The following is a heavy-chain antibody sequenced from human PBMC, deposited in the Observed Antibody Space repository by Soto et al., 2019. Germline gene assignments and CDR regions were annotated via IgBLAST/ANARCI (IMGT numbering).Heavy chain of an antibody. V-gene: IGHV4-34*01. CDR2: INHSGST. J-gene: IGHJ6*02. Sequence: PSETLSLTCAVYGGSFSGYYWSWIRQPPGKGLEWIGEINHSGSTNYNPSLKSRVTISVDTSKNQFSLKLSSVTAADTAVYYCARAEYYGSGSLTLYYYGMDVWGQGTTVTVSS. CDR3: ARAEYYGSGSLTLYYYGMDV. CDR1: GGSFSGYY. D-gene: IGHD3-10*01.